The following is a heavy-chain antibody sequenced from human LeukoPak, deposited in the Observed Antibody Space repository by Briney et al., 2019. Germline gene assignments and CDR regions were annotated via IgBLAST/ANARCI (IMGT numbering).Heavy chain of an antibody. Sequence: PGGSLRLSCAASGFTFSSYGMHWVRQAPGKGLEWVAVISYDGSNKYYADSVKGRFTISRDNSKNTLYLQMNSLRAEGTAVYYCAKWVDQLLGFFDYWGQGTLVTVSS. CDR1: GFTFSSYG. CDR3: AKWVDQLLGFFDY. J-gene: IGHJ4*02. CDR2: ISYDGSNK. D-gene: IGHD2-2*01. V-gene: IGHV3-30*18.